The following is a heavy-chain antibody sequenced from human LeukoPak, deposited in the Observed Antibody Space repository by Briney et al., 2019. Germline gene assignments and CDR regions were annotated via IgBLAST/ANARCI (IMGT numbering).Heavy chain of an antibody. Sequence: GGSLRLSCAASGFIFSNYALSWVRQAPGKGLEWVSDSSGSGGNTYYAKSVRGRFTISRDNSKNTLCLQMNSLRAGDTAIYYCVKRIQSALAAGYWGQGALVTVSS. J-gene: IGHJ4*02. CDR2: SSGSGGNT. D-gene: IGHD5-18*01. CDR1: GFIFSNYA. V-gene: IGHV3-23*01. CDR3: VKRIQSALAAGY.